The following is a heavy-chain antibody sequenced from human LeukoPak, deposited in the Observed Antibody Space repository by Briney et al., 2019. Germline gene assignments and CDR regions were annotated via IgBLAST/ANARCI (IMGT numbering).Heavy chain of an antibody. CDR3: ALISYCTTITCYFLDY. D-gene: IGHD2-8*01. CDR2: ISTYNGNA. CDR1: GYTFTNHH. Sequence: GASVKVSCKASGYTFTNHHISWVRQAPGQGLEWMGWISTYNGNANYAQDLQGRVTMTTDTSTSTAYMELRSLRSDDTAVYYCALISYCTTITCYFLDYWGQGTLVTVSS. J-gene: IGHJ4*02. V-gene: IGHV1-18*01.